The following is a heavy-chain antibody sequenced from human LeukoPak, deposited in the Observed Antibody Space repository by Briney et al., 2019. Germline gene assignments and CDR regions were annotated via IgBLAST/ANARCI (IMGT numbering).Heavy chain of an antibody. Sequence: GGSLRLSCAASGFTFGSYGMHWVRQAPGKGLEWVAVISYDGSDKYYTDSVKGRFTISRDNSKDTLYLHMNSLRAEDTAVYYCARDGGSYSVYYYYEMDVWGQGTTVTVSS. J-gene: IGHJ6*02. D-gene: IGHD1-26*01. CDR1: GFTFGSYG. V-gene: IGHV3-30*03. CDR3: ARDGGSYSVYYYYEMDV. CDR2: ISYDGSDK.